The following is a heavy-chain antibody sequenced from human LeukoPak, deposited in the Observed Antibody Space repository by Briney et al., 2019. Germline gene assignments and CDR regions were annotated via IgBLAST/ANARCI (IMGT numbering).Heavy chain of an antibody. CDR1: GGSISSGGYY. D-gene: IGHD6-19*01. CDR2: IYYSGST. Sequence: SETLSLTCTVSGGSISSGGYYWSWIRQHPVKGLEWIGYIYYSGSTYYNPSLKSRVTISVDASKNQFSLKLTSVTAADTAVYYCVRHTTSGWYQVVYWGQGTLVTVSS. J-gene: IGHJ4*02. V-gene: IGHV4-31*03. CDR3: VRHTTSGWYQVVY.